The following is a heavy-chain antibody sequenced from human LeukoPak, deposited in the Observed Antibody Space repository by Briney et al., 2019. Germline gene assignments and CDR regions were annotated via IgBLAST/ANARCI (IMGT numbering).Heavy chain of an antibody. Sequence: GASVKVFCKASGYTFTDYYMLWVRQAPGQGFEWMGWINPNDGDTNYAQKFQGRVTMTRDTSISTAHMEVSRLRSDDTAVYYCARANFLYCSSTTCLFDYWGQGTLVTVSS. CDR3: ARANFLYCSSTTCLFDY. V-gene: IGHV1-2*02. J-gene: IGHJ4*02. CDR2: INPNDGDT. CDR1: GYTFTDYY. D-gene: IGHD2-2*01.